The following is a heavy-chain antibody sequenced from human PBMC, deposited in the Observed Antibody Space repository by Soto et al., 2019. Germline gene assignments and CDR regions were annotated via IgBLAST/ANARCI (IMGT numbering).Heavy chain of an antibody. D-gene: IGHD3-16*01. V-gene: IGHV3-7*01. CDR3: ARGFDDYIWGSYAKSGNAFDI. Sequence: EVQLVESGGGLVQPGGSLRLSCAASGFTFSSYWMSWVRQAPGKGLEWVANIKQDGSEKYYVDSVKGRFTISRDNAKNSLYLQMNSLRAEDTAVYYCARGFDDYIWGSYAKSGNAFDIWGQGTMVTVSS. J-gene: IGHJ3*02. CDR2: IKQDGSEK. CDR1: GFTFSSYW.